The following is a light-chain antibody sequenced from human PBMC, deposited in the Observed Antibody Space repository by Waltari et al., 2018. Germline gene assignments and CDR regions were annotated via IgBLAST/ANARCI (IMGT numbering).Light chain of an antibody. Sequence: DIVMTQSPDSLAVSLGERATINCKSSQSVFYSSNNRNYLGWYQHKPGQPRKLLISWASTRESGVPDRFSGSGSGTDFTLTISSLQAEDVAVYYCQQYYATPRTFGQGTKVEIK. J-gene: IGKJ1*01. V-gene: IGKV4-1*01. CDR1: QSVFYSSNNRNY. CDR2: WAS. CDR3: QQYYATPRT.